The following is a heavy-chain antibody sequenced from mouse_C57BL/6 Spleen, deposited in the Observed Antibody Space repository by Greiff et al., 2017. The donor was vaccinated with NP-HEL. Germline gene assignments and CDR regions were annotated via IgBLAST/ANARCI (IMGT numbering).Heavy chain of an antibody. Sequence: QVQLKQSGAELVRPGASVTLSCKASGYTFTDYEMHWVKQTPVHGLEWIGAIDPETGGTAYNQKFKGKAILTADKSSSTAYMELRSLTSEDSAVYYCTRGDYYGSFYWYFDVWGTGTTVTVSS. CDR3: TRGDYYGSFYWYFDV. CDR1: GYTFTDYE. J-gene: IGHJ1*03. D-gene: IGHD1-1*01. V-gene: IGHV1-15*01. CDR2: IDPETGGT.